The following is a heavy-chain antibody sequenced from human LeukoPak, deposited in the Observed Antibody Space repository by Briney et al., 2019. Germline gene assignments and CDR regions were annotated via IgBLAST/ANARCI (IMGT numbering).Heavy chain of an antibody. Sequence: SVKVSCKASGGTFSSYAISWVRQAPGQELESMGRIIPIFGTANYAQKFQGRVTITTDESTSTAYMELSSLRSEDTAVYYCARGQNPYGSGSYYNVMAFDYWGQGTLVTVSS. CDR3: ARGQNPYGSGSYYNVMAFDY. J-gene: IGHJ4*02. CDR2: IIPIFGTA. V-gene: IGHV1-69*05. CDR1: GGTFSSYA. D-gene: IGHD3-10*01.